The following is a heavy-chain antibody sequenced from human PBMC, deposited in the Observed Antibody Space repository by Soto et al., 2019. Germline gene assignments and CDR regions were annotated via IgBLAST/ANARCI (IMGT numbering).Heavy chain of an antibody. CDR3: ARADPTYYYDSSGYPSPIGYFQH. CDR2: ISYDGSNK. Sequence: PGGSLRLSCAASGFTFSSYAMHWVRQAPGKGLEWVAVISYDGSNKYYADSVKGRFTISRDNSKNTLYLQMNSLRAEDTAVYYCARADPTYYYDSSGYPSPIGYFQHWGQATLVTVSS. V-gene: IGHV3-30-3*01. J-gene: IGHJ1*01. CDR1: GFTFSSYA. D-gene: IGHD3-22*01.